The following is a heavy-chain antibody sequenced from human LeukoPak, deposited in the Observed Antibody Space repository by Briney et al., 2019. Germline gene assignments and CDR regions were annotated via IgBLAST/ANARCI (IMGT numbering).Heavy chain of an antibody. Sequence: GGSLRLSCAASGFTLSNYAMSWVRQAPGKGLEWVSAISGSAGSTYYADSVKGRFTISRDITKNTLYLQMNSLRAEDTALYFCAKSLVRWAFDYWGRGALVSVSS. J-gene: IGHJ4*01. V-gene: IGHV3-23*01. CDR2: ISGSAGST. CDR1: GFTLSNYA. CDR3: AKSLVRWAFDY. D-gene: IGHD1-26*01.